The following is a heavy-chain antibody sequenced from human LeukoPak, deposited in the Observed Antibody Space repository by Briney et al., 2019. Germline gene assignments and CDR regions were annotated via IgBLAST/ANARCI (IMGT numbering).Heavy chain of an antibody. V-gene: IGHV7-4-1*02. CDR2: INTNTGNP. D-gene: IGHD1-26*01. Sequence: ASVKVSCKASGYTFTSYAMNWVRQAPGQGLEWMGWINTNTGNPTYAQGFTGRFVFSLDTSVSTAYLQISSLKAEDTAVYYCARVSSISYDNPKFDGKVGATLFDYWGQGTLVTVSS. CDR1: GYTFTSYA. J-gene: IGHJ4*02. CDR3: ARVSSISYDNPKFDGKVGATLFDY.